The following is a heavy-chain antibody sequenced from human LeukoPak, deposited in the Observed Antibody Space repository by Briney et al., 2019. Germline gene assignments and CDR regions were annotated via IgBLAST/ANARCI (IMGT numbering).Heavy chain of an antibody. J-gene: IGHJ6*03. CDR2: IIPIFGTA. D-gene: IGHD3-3*01. Sequence: SVKVSCKASGGTFSSYAISWVRQAPGQGLEWMGGIIPIFGTANYAQKFQGRVTITTDESTSTAYMELSSLRSEDTAVYYCARDTIFGDFLYYYYMDVWGKGTTVTVSS. V-gene: IGHV1-69*05. CDR3: ARDTIFGDFLYYYYMDV. CDR1: GGTFSSYA.